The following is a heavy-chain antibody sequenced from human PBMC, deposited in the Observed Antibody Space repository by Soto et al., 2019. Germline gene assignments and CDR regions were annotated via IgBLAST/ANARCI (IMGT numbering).Heavy chain of an antibody. CDR2: IYYSGST. Sequence: IKCHSCTVSDGKSVGLGYYRIWIHQHPGKGLEWIGYIYYSGSTYYNPSLKSRVTISVDTSKNQFSLKLSSVTAADTAVYYCARDSALMVRGVINYYYGMDVWVQGTTVTVSS. V-gene: IGHV4-31*03. CDR1: DGKSVGLGYY. D-gene: IGHD3-10*01. CDR3: ARDSALMVRGVINYYYGMDV. J-gene: IGHJ6*02.